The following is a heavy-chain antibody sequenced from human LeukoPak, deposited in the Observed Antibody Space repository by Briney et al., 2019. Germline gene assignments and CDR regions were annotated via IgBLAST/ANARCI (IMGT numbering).Heavy chain of an antibody. V-gene: IGHV4-39*01. CDR3: ARQFPHDSSGDYFDY. D-gene: IGHD3-22*01. CDR2: IYYSGST. CDR1: VGSITIVSSS. Sequence: SETLSPTCPFPVGSITIVSSSWGWIRHPQGKGLGWLGSIYYSGSTYYNPSLKSRVTISVDTSKNQFSLKLSSVTAADTAVYYCARQFPHDSSGDYFDYWGQGTLVTVSS. J-gene: IGHJ4*02.